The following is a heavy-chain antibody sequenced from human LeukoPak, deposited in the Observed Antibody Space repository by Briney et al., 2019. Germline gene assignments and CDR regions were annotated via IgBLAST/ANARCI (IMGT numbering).Heavy chain of an antibody. Sequence: GGSLRLSCSASGFTFSTSALHWVRQAPGKGLEHVSSISTNGGSTYYADSVKGRFTISRDNSRNTLLLQMSSLRAEDTAVYYCVRDLTWGQGTLVTVSS. D-gene: IGHD4/OR15-4a*01. CDR2: ISTNGGST. J-gene: IGHJ4*02. CDR1: GFTFSTSA. V-gene: IGHV3-64D*08. CDR3: VRDLT.